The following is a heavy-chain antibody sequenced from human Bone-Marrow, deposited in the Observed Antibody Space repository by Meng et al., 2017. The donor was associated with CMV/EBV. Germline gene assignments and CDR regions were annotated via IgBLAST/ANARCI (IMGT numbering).Heavy chain of an antibody. Sequence: GESLKISCAASGITFSNHAMNWVRQAPGKGLEWVAVISGSGGTTSYADSVKGRYTISRDNSKNTLYLQMNSLRAEDTAVYYCARGGVVVVPAAISYYYYGMDVWGQGTTVTGYS. V-gene: IGHV3-23*01. D-gene: IGHD2-2*01. CDR2: ISGSGGTT. CDR1: GITFSNHA. J-gene: IGHJ6*01. CDR3: ARGGVVVVPAAISYYYYGMDV.